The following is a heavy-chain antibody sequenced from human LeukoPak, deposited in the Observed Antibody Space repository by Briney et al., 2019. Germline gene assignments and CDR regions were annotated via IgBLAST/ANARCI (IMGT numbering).Heavy chain of an antibody. J-gene: IGHJ3*02. Sequence: GASVKVSCKASGGTFSSYAISWVRQAPGQGLEWMGGIIPIFGTANYAQKFQGRVTITADESTSTAYMELSSLRSEDTAVYYCATGSRDGYKSYAFDIWGQGTMVTVSS. D-gene: IGHD5-24*01. CDR3: ATGSRDGYKSYAFDI. V-gene: IGHV1-69*13. CDR1: GGTFSSYA. CDR2: IIPIFGTA.